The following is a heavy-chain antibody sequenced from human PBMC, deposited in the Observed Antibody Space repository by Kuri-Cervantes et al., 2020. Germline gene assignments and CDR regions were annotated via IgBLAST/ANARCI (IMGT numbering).Heavy chain of an antibody. V-gene: IGHV1-69*13. CDR1: GYTFTSYD. D-gene: IGHD5-24*01. Sequence: SVKVSCKASGYTFTSYDINWVRQAPGQGLEWMGGIIPIFGTANYAQKFQGRVTITADESTSTAYMELSSLRSEDTAVYYCARDLRDGYNLWCQGTLVTVSS. CDR3: ARDLRDGYNL. J-gene: IGHJ4*02. CDR2: IIPIFGTA.